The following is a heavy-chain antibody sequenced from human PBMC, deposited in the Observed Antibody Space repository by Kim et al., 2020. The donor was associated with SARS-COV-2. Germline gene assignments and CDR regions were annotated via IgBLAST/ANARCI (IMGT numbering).Heavy chain of an antibody. D-gene: IGHD3-22*01. CDR3: ARVTPYYYDSSGYYSAPRYDFDY. V-gene: IGHV4-39*07. CDR1: GGSISSSSYY. J-gene: IGHJ4*02. CDR2: IYYSGST. Sequence: SETLSLTCTVSGGSISSSSYYWGWIRQPPGKGLEWIGSIYYSGSTYYNPSLKSRVTISVDTSKNQFSLKLSSVTAADTAVYYCARVTPYYYDSSGYYSAPRYDFDYWGQGTLVTVSS.